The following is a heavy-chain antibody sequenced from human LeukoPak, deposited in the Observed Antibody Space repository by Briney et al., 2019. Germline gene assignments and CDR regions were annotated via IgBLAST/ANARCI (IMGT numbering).Heavy chain of an antibody. CDR2: IKTKADGGTT. V-gene: IGHV3-15*01. J-gene: IGHJ4*02. D-gene: IGHD3-22*01. CDR1: GFTFSNAW. CDR3: TTEPYYYDSSGNYLWYFDY. Sequence: GGSLRLSCAASGFTFSNAWMNWVRQAPGKGLEWVGQIKTKADGGTTDYAAPVKARFTISRDDSKSTLYLQMNSLKTEDTAVYYCTTEPYYYDSSGNYLWYFDYWGQGTLVTVSS.